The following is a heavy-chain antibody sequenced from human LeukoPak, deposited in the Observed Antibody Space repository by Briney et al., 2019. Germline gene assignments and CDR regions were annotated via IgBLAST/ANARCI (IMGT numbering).Heavy chain of an antibody. J-gene: IGHJ6*03. Sequence: PGGSLRLSCAASGFSFSSDGMSWVRQAPGKGLEWVSGIIGGAGSTYYADSVKGRFTISRDNAKNTLYLQMNSLRAEDTAVYYCARDGAGSSLYIDVWGKGTTVTVSS. V-gene: IGHV3-23*01. CDR1: GFSFSSDG. CDR2: IIGGAGST. D-gene: IGHD6-6*01. CDR3: ARDGAGSSLYIDV.